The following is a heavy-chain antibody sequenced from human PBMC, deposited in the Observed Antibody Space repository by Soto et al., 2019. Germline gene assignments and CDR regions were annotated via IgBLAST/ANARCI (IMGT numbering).Heavy chain of an antibody. V-gene: IGHV4-39*02. CDR2: IYYDGST. Sequence: PSETLSLTCTVSGGSINNNNYYWAWIRRPPGKGLSWIASIYYDGSTYYNSSLKSRVTISRDTSKNHFSLRLTSMTAADTAVYYCATVLVGATRHPDSDSWGQGTLVTVSS. CDR1: GGSINNNNYY. D-gene: IGHD2-15*01. CDR3: ATVLVGATRHPDSDS. J-gene: IGHJ4*02.